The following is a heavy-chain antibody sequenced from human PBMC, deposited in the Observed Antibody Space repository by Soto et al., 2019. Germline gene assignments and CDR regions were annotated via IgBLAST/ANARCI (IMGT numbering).Heavy chain of an antibody. D-gene: IGHD2-8*02. CDR2: INHSGTT. Sequence: PSETLSLTCAAYGGSISGYYWSWIRQPPGKGLEWIGEINHSGTTKNKPSLKSRVTISVDTSKDQFSLKLNSVTAADTAIYYCARAGGAYDYGMDVWGRGTTVTVSS. CDR3: ARAGGAYDYGMDV. CDR1: GGSISGYY. J-gene: IGHJ6*02. V-gene: IGHV4-34*01.